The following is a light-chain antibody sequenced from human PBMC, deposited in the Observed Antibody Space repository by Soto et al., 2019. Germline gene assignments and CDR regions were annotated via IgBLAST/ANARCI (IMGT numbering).Light chain of an antibody. V-gene: IGKV3-20*01. J-gene: IGKJ1*01. CDR3: QQYGSSGT. CDR1: QSVSNNY. Sequence: IVLTESPGTLSRSPGERATLSCRASQSVSNNYLAWYQQKPGHAPRLLIYGASNRATGLPDRFSGSGSGTDFTLTISRLEPEDFAVYYCQQYGSSGTFGQGTKVDI. CDR2: GAS.